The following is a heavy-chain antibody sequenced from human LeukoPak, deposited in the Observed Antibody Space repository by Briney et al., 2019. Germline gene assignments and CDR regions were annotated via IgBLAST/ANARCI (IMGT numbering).Heavy chain of an antibody. CDR3: ARASGIYYFDF. D-gene: IGHD1-26*01. V-gene: IGHV3-66*01. CDR2: LYGYGAT. J-gene: IGHJ4*02. CDR1: GFTVSTTY. Sequence: TGGSLRLSCAASGFTVSTTYMRWVRQAPGKGLEWVSVLYGYGATYYADSVKGRFTISRDNSKNTVYLQMNSRRAEDTAVYYCARASGIYYFDFWGQGTLLSVSS.